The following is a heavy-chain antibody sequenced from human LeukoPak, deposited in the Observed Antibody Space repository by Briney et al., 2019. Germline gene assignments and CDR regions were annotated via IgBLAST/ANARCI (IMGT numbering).Heavy chain of an antibody. J-gene: IGHJ4*02. Sequence: EASVNVSCKASGGTFSSYAISWVRQAPGQGLEWMGGIIPIFGTANYAQKFQGRVTITADESTSTAYMELSSLRSEDTAVYYCARQRIQLWSVYFDYWGQGTLVTVSS. V-gene: IGHV1-69*13. D-gene: IGHD5-18*01. CDR3: ARQRIQLWSVYFDY. CDR1: GGTFSSYA. CDR2: IIPIFGTA.